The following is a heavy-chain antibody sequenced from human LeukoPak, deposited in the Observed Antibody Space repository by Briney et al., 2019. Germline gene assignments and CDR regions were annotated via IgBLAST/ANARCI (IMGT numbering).Heavy chain of an antibody. V-gene: IGHV3-7*01. CDR1: GFTFSTYW. D-gene: IGHD2/OR15-2a*01. CDR2: VRQDGSEQ. J-gene: IGHJ6*03. Sequence: GGSLILSCAASGFTFSTYWMSWVRQAPGKGLEWVGNVRQDGSEQYYGDSVKGRFTISRDNAKHSLFLQMNSLRAEDTAVYYCARVAVIYYYYMEVWGKGTTVTVSS. CDR3: ARVAVIYYYYMEV.